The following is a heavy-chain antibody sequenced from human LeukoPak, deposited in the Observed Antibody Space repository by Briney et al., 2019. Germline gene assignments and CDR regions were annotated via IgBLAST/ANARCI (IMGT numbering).Heavy chain of an antibody. CDR3: ARDWSFMVRGSCGH. CDR1: GFTFSSYW. D-gene: IGHD3-10*01. CDR2: IKQDGSEK. Sequence: GSLRLSCAASGFTFSSYWMSWVRQAPGKGLEWVANIKQDGSEKYYVDSVKGRFTISRDNAKNSLYLQMNSLRAEDTAVYYCARDWSFMVRGSCGHWGQGTLVTVSS. J-gene: IGHJ4*02. V-gene: IGHV3-7*01.